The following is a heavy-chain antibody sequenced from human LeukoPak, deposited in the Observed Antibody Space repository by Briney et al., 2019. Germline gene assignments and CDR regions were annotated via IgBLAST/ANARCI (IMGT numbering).Heavy chain of an antibody. Sequence: SQTLSLTCTVSGGSISSGDYYWSWIRQPPGKGLEWIGYIYYSGSTYYNPSLKSRVTISVGTSKNQFSLKLSSVTAADTAVYYCAREGGVYSNYSSLIDWGQGTLVTVSS. D-gene: IGHD4-11*01. CDR2: IYYSGST. J-gene: IGHJ4*02. V-gene: IGHV4-30-4*08. CDR3: AREGGVYSNYSSLID. CDR1: GGSISSGDYY.